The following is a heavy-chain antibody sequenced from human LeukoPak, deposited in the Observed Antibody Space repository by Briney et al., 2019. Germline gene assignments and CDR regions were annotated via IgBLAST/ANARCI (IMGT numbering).Heavy chain of an antibody. J-gene: IGHJ4*01. D-gene: IGHD3-3*01. CDR1: GYTFTGYY. CDR3: GRQGGVQYNDCWCGPRLVY. Sequence: ASVKVSCKASGYTFTGYYMRWVRQAPGQGLEWMGWINPNSGGTNYAQKFQGRVTMTRDTSTSTASMELRRLRSDATAVYYCGRQGGVQYNDCWCGPRLVYWGHRTLVTVSS. CDR2: INPNSGGT. V-gene: IGHV1-2*02.